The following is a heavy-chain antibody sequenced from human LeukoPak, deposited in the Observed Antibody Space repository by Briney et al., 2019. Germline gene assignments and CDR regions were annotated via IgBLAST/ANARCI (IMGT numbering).Heavy chain of an antibody. CDR3: TTEVVVVNQFDY. CDR1: GFTFSSYG. V-gene: IGHV3-15*01. CDR2: IKSKTDGGTT. D-gene: IGHD2-2*01. Sequence: PGGSLRLSCAASGFTFSSYGMHWVRQAPGKGLEWVGRIKSKTDGGTTDYAAPVKGRFTISRDDSKNTLYLQMNSLKTEDTAVYYCTTEVVVVNQFDYWGQGTLVTVSS. J-gene: IGHJ4*02.